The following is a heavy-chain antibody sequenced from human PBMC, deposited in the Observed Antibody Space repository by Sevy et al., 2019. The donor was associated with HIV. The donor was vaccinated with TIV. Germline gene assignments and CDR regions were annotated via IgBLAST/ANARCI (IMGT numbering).Heavy chain of an antibody. V-gene: IGHV3-30*03. CDR2: ISFDRDKK. CDR1: GFIFTSYG. D-gene: IGHD2-15*01. J-gene: IGHJ3*02. Sequence: GGSPRLSCVASGFIFTSYGIHWVRQAPGKGLEWVAVISFDRDKKYYADSVKGRFTISRDNTKNSLYLQMNSLRVEDTAFYYCGRAQGYCVVERCYGGSVNAFDIWGQGTMVTVSS. CDR3: GRAQGYCVVERCYGGSVNAFDI.